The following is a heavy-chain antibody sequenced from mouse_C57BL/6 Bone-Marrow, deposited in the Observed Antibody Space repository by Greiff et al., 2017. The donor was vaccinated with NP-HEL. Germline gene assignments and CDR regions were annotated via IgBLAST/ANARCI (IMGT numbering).Heavy chain of an antibody. CDR3: TTEVAKDY. CDR2: IDPENGDT. J-gene: IGHJ2*01. V-gene: IGHV14-4*01. Sequence: EVQRVESGAELVRPGASVKLSCTASGFNIKDDYMHWVKQRPEQGLEWIGWIDPENGDTEYASKFQGKATITADTSSNTAYLQLSSLTSEDTAVYYCTTEVAKDYWGQGTTLTVSS. CDR1: GFNIKDDY. D-gene: IGHD1-1*01.